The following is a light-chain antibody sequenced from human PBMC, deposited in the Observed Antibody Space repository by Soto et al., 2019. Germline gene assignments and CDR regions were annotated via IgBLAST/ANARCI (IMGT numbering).Light chain of an antibody. J-gene: IGKJ5*01. V-gene: IGKV2-30*02. CDR3: MQGTHWPIT. CDR2: KVS. CDR1: QSLVHSDGIAY. Sequence: VMSQSTLSLTVTLVEPASISCRSNQSLVHSDGIAYFSWFQQRPGRSPRRLIYKVSNRDSGVPARFSGSGSGTDFALKISRVEAEDVGVYYCMQGTHWPITFGQGTRLEIK.